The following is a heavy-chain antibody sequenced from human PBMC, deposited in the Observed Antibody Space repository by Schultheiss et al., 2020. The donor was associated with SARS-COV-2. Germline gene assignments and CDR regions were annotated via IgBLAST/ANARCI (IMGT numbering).Heavy chain of an antibody. V-gene: IGHV3-66*01. CDR2: IYSGGST. CDR3: AREEQSYYMDV. D-gene: IGHD1/OR15-1a*01. CDR1: GFTVSSNY. J-gene: IGHJ6*03. Sequence: GGSLRLSCAASGFTVSSNYMSWVRQAPGKGLEWVSVIYSGGSTYYADSVKGRFTISRDNSKNTLYLQMNSLRAEDTAVYYCAREEQSYYMDVWGKGTTVTVSS.